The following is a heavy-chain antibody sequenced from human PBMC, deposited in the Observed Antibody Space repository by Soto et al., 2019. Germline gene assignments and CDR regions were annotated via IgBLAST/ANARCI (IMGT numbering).Heavy chain of an antibody. Sequence: QVQLVESGGGVVQPGRSLRLSCAASGFTFSSYGMHWVRQAPGKGLEWVAVIWYDGSNKYYADSVKGQFTISRDNSKNTLYLQMNSLRAEDTAVYYCARVPAAILGYYYYYMDVWGKGTTVTVSS. V-gene: IGHV3-33*01. CDR1: GFTFSSYG. D-gene: IGHD2-2*01. J-gene: IGHJ6*03. CDR3: ARVPAAILGYYYYYMDV. CDR2: IWYDGSNK.